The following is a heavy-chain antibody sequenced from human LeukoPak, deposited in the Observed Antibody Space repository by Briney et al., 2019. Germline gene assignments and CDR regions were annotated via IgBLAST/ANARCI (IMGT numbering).Heavy chain of an antibody. CDR2: ISGSGGST. Sequence: GGSLRLSCAASGFTFSSYAMSWVRQAPGKGLEWVSAISGSGGSTYYADSVKGRFTISRDNAKNSLYLQMNSLRAEDTAVYYCAREGPYYYDSSGSFDPWGQGTLVTVSS. D-gene: IGHD3-22*01. V-gene: IGHV3-23*01. CDR3: AREGPYYYDSSGSFDP. J-gene: IGHJ5*02. CDR1: GFTFSSYA.